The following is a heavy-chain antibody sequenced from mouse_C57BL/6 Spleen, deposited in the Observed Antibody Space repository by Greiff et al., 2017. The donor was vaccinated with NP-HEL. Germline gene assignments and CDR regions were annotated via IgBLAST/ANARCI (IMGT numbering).Heavy chain of an antibody. CDR2: IYPGDGDT. D-gene: IGHD3-3*01. CDR3: ARGGGTGYCDY. Sequence: VQLQQSGAELVKPGASVKISCKASGYAFSSYWMNWVKQRPGKGLEWIGQIYPGDGDTNYNGKFKGKATLTADKSSSTAYMQLSSLTSEVSAVYFCARGGGTGYCDYWGQGTTLTVSS. V-gene: IGHV1-80*01. CDR1: GYAFSSYW. J-gene: IGHJ2*01.